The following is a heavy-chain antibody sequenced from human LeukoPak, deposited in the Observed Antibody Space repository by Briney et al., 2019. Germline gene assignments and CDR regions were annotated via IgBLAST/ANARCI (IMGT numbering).Heavy chain of an antibody. V-gene: IGHV4-59*01. D-gene: IGHD3-3*01. J-gene: IGHJ4*02. CDR3: ARSVGTNWSYFFDY. Sequence: PSETLSLTCTVSGGSISSFHWNWLRQSPGRGLEWIGYIYGGGVTNYNPSLRFRVTMSIDTSKNKFSLNLKSVTAADTAVYYCARSVGTNWSYFFDYWGQGTLVTVSS. CDR1: GGSISSFH. CDR2: IYGGGVT.